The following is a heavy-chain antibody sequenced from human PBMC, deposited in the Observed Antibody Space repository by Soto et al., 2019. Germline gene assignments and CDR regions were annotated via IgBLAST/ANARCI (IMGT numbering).Heavy chain of an antibody. Sequence: QVQLVESGGGLVKPGGSLRLSCAASGFTFSDYFLSWIRQAPGKGLEWVSYISSSGSTIFYAESVKGRFTISRDNAKKSLDLQMNSLRAEDTAVYYCAGGKGYTYDYYGMDVWGQGTTVTVSS. CDR2: ISSSGSTI. CDR3: AGGKGYTYDYYGMDV. D-gene: IGHD3-16*01. J-gene: IGHJ6*02. V-gene: IGHV3-11*01. CDR1: GFTFSDYF.